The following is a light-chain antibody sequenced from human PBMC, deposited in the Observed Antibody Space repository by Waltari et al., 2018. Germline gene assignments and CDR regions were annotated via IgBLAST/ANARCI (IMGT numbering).Light chain of an antibody. J-gene: IGLJ3*02. V-gene: IGLV2-11*01. CDR3: CSYAGSYPHWV. Sequence: QSALTQPRSVSGSPGQSVTISCTGTSSDVVGYHYVSWYQQYPGKAPKLLIYDVTRLPSGVPDRFSGSKSGNTASLTISGLQAEDEADYYCCSYAGSYPHWVFGGGTKLTVL. CDR1: SSDVVGYHY. CDR2: DVT.